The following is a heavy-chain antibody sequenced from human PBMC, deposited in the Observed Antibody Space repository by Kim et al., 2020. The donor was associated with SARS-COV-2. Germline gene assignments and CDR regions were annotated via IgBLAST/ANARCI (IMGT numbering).Heavy chain of an antibody. CDR2: ISGSGDIT. V-gene: IGHV3-23*01. CDR1: GFTFGAYD. J-gene: IGHJ3*02. Sequence: GGSLRLSCAASGFTFGAYDMSWVRQAPGKGLEWVASISGSGDITYYADSVKGRFTISGDNSKNTLYLQMNSLRADDTAVYHCVKYRYDVHDAYDIWGQGT. D-gene: IGHD3-10*02. CDR3: VKYRYDVHDAYDI.